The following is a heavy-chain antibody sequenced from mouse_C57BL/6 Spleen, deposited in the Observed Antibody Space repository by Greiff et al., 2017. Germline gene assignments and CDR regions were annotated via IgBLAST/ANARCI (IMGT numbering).Heavy chain of an antibody. V-gene: IGHV1-50*01. CDR2: IDPSDSYT. J-gene: IGHJ3*01. CDR1: GYTFTSYW. Sequence: VKLQQPGAELVKPGASVKLSCKASGYTFTSYWMQWVKQRPGQGLEWIGEIDPSDSYTNYNQKFKGKATLTVDTSSSTAYMQLSSLTSEDSAVYYCALFAYWGQGTLVTVSA. CDR3: ALFAY.